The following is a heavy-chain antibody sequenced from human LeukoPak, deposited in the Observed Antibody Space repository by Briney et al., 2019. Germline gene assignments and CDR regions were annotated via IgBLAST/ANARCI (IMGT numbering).Heavy chain of an antibody. CDR3: ARGFGGISLNAGFDL. J-gene: IGHJ3*01. V-gene: IGHV3-64*01. Sequence: PGGSLRLSCTASGFIFSAYPIHWVRQAPGKGLEYVSAIINDGGITYYANSVKGRFSISRDNSKNTFYLEMGSLRADDTAVYFCARGFGGISLNAGFDLWGPGTMVTVSS. CDR1: GFIFSAYP. D-gene: IGHD4-23*01. CDR2: IINDGGIT.